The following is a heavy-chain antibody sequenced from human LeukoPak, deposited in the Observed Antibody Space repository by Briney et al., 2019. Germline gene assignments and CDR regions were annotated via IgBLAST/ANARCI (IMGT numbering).Heavy chain of an antibody. CDR2: ISYDGSNE. Sequence: GRSLRLSCTASGFTFSNYGMHWVRQAPGKGLEWVAVISYDGSNEYYADSVKGRFTISRDNSKNTLFLQMNSLRPEDRAVYHCAKVALFSGYYPPFDYWGQGTLVTVSS. CDR3: AKVALFSGYYPPFDY. D-gene: IGHD3-22*01. J-gene: IGHJ4*02. V-gene: IGHV3-30*18. CDR1: GFTFSNYG.